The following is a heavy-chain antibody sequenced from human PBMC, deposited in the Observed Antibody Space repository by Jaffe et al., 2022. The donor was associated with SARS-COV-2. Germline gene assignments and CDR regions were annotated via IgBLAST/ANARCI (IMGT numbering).Heavy chain of an antibody. J-gene: IGHJ6*03. CDR1: GFIFNDYA. D-gene: IGHD3-10*01. CDR2: ISWNSGTI. V-gene: IGHV3-9*01. Sequence: EIQLVESGGGLVQPGRSLRLSCAASGFIFNDYAMHWVRQAPGKGLEWVSGISWNSGTIGYADSVKGRFTISRDNAKNSLYLQINSLRADDTALYYCAKDTYYYGSGSYPPNYDYYYMDVWGKGTTVTVSS. CDR3: AKDTYYYGSGSYPPNYDYYYMDV.